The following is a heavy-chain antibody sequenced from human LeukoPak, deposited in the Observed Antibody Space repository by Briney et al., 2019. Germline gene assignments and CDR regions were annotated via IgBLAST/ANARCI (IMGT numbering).Heavy chain of an antibody. J-gene: IGHJ6*02. Sequence: PGGSLRLSCAASGFTFSSYAMSWVRQAPGKGLEWVSAISGSGGSTYYADSVKGRFTISRDNSKNTLYLQMNSLRAEDTAVYYCAREAPWTPEYYYGMDVWGQGTTVTVSS. CDR3: AREAPWTPEYYYGMDV. D-gene: IGHD3/OR15-3a*01. V-gene: IGHV3-23*01. CDR1: GFTFSSYA. CDR2: ISGSGGST.